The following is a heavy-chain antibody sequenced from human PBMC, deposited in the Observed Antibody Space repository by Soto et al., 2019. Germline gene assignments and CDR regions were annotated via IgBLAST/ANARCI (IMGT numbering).Heavy chain of an antibody. J-gene: IGHJ4*02. CDR1: GGTFSSYA. CDR3: ARRASIAARNGARVFDY. V-gene: IGHV1-69*13. Sequence: PGASVKVSCKASGGTFSSYAISWVRQAPGQGLEWMGGIIPIFGTANYAQKFQGRVTITADESTSTAYMELSSLRSEDTAVYYCARRASIAARNGARVFDYWGQGTLVTVSS. CDR2: IIPIFGTA. D-gene: IGHD6-6*01.